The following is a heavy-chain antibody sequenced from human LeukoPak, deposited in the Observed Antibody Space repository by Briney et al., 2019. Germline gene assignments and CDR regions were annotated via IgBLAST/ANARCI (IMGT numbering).Heavy chain of an antibody. CDR2: ISSGSSFI. CDR3: ARESSGYFY. CDR1: GFTFSTYS. V-gene: IGHV3-21*01. D-gene: IGHD3-22*01. Sequence: PGGSLRLSCAASGFTFSTYSMNWVRQAPGKGLEWVSSISSGSSFIYYADSVKGRFTISRDNAKNLLFLQTNSLRAEDTAVYYCARESSGYFYWGQGTLVTVSS. J-gene: IGHJ4*02.